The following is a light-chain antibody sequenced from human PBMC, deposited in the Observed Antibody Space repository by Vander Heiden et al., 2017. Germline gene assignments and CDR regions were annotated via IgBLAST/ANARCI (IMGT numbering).Light chain of an antibody. J-gene: IGKJ4*01. V-gene: IGKV4-1*01. Sequence: DIVMTQSPDSLAVSLGERATTNCKSSQSVVYSSNNKNYLAWYQQKPGQPPKLLIYWASTREAGVPDRFSGSGSGTDFTLTISSLQAEDVAVYYCQQYYSTPPTFGGGTKVEIK. CDR1: QSVVYSSNNKNY. CDR2: WAS. CDR3: QQYYSTPPT.